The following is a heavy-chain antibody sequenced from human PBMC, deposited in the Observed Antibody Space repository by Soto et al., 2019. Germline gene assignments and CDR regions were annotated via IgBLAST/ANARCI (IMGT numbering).Heavy chain of an antibody. J-gene: IGHJ3*02. V-gene: IGHV3-53*01. CDR1: GFTFDDYA. Sequence: GGSLRLSCAASGFTFDDYAMHWVRQAPGKGLEWVSVIYSGGSTYYADSVKGRFTISRDNSKNTLYLQMNSLRAEDTAVYYWARLAAAGHDAFAIWGQGTMVTVSS. D-gene: IGHD6-13*01. CDR3: ARLAAAGHDAFAI. CDR2: IYSGGST.